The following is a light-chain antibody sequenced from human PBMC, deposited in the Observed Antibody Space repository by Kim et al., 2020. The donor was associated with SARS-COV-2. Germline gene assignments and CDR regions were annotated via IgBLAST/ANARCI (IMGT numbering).Light chain of an antibody. CDR2: SNN. CDR3: AAWDDGLRGVV. J-gene: IGLJ2*01. CDR1: SSKSGDNT. Sequence: GQRVTISCSGSSSKSGDNTVNWYQQRPGAAPRVVIYSNNQRPSGVPDRISGSKSGTSASLAISGLQSEDEADYYCAAWDDGLRGVVFGGGTKVTVL. V-gene: IGLV1-44*01.